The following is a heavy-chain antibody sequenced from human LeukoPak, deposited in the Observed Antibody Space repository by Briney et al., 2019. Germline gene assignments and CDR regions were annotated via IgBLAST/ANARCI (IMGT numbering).Heavy chain of an antibody. CDR2: IYYSGST. Sequence: SETLSLTCTVSGGSISSSSYYWGWIRQPPGKGLEWIGSIYYSGSTYYNPSLKSRVTISVDTSKNQFSLKLSSVTAADTAVYYCASSGWYLLPGVYWGQGTLVTVSS. CDR3: ASSGWYLLPGVY. V-gene: IGHV4-39*01. CDR1: GGSISSSSYY. J-gene: IGHJ4*02. D-gene: IGHD6-19*01.